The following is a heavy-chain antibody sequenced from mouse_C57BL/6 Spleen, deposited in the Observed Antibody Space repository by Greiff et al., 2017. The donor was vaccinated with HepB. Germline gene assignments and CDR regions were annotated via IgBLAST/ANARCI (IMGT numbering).Heavy chain of an antibody. CDR2: IYPRSGNT. D-gene: IGHD3-2*02. CDR3: ALDSSGTWFAY. J-gene: IGHJ3*01. CDR1: GYTFTSYG. Sequence: QVQLKESGAELARPGASVKLSCKASGYTFTSYGISWVKQRTGQGLEWIGEIYPRSGNTYYNEKFKGKATLTADKSSSTAYMELRSLTSEDSAVYFCALDSSGTWFAYWGQGTLVTVSA. V-gene: IGHV1-81*01.